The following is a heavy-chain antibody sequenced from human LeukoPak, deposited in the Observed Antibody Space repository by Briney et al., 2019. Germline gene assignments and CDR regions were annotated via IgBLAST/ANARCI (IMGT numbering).Heavy chain of an antibody. Sequence: GGSLRLSCAASGFTFSSYAMSWVRQGPGKGLEWVSAISGSGGSTYYADSVKGRFTISRDNSKNTLYLQMNSLRAEDTAVYYCAKGGRSGSLMFDYWGQGTLVTVSS. V-gene: IGHV3-23*01. CDR3: AKGGRSGSLMFDY. CDR2: ISGSGGST. J-gene: IGHJ4*02. CDR1: GFTFSSYA. D-gene: IGHD3-10*01.